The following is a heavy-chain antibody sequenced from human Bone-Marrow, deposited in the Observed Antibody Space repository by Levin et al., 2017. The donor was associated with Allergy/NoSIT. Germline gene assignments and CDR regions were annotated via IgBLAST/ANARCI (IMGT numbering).Heavy chain of an antibody. V-gene: IGHV3-30*18. Sequence: GGSLRLSCAASGITFSSYGMHWVRQAPGKGLEWVAVISYDGSNKYYADSVKGRFTISRDNSKNTLYLQMNSLRAEDTAVYYCAKDMRKLWYQFDYWGQGTLVTVSS. J-gene: IGHJ4*02. D-gene: IGHD5-18*01. CDR2: ISYDGSNK. CDR1: GITFSSYG. CDR3: AKDMRKLWYQFDY.